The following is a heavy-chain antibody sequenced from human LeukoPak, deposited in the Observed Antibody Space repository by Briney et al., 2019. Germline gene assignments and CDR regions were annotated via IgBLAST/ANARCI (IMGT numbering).Heavy chain of an antibody. V-gene: IGHV3-7*01. CDR3: AELGITMIGGV. Sequence: PGGSLRLSCAASGFTFSNYWMSWVRQAPRKGLEWVANIKQDGSEKYYVVSVKGRFTISRDNAKNSLYLQMNSLRAEDTAVYYCAELGITMIGGVWGKGTTVTISS. CDR1: GFTFSNYW. CDR2: IKQDGSEK. D-gene: IGHD3-10*02. J-gene: IGHJ6*04.